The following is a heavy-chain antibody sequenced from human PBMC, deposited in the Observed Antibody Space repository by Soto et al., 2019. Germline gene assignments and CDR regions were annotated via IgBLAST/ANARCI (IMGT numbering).Heavy chain of an antibody. D-gene: IGHD3-10*01. CDR1: GGSFSGYY. CDR2: INHSGST. CDR3: ATGRGVRGVIITTYYYYGLDV. V-gene: IGHV4-34*01. J-gene: IGHJ6*02. Sequence: PSETLSLTCAVYGGSFSGYYWSWIRQPPGKGLEWIGEINHSGSTNYNPSLTSRVTISVDTSKNQFSLKLSSVSAADTAGYYCATGRGVRGVIITTYYYYGLDVWGQGTTVTVSS.